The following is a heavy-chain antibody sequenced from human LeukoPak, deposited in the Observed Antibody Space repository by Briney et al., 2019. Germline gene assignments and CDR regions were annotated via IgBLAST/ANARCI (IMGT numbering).Heavy chain of an antibody. CDR2: IYTSGRT. D-gene: IGHD3/OR15-3a*01. CDR1: GGSISSYY. CDR3: AREFWAAPSENWFDP. Sequence: SETLSLTCTVSGGSISSYYWSWIRQPAGKGLEWIGRIYTSGRTNYNPSLKSRVTMSVDTSKNQFSLKLSSVTAADTAVYYCAREFWAAPSENWFDPWGQGTLVTVSS. J-gene: IGHJ5*02. V-gene: IGHV4-4*07.